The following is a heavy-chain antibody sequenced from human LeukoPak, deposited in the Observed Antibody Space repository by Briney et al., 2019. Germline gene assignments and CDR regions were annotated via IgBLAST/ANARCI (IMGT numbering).Heavy chain of an antibody. D-gene: IGHD3-3*01. CDR1: GGSISSSSYY. V-gene: IGHV4-39*01. Sequence: SETLSLTCIVSGGSISSSSYYWGWIRQPPGKGLEWIGSIYYSGSNYYNPSLKSRVTISVDTSKNQFSLKLSSVTAADTAVYYCANTILGDYYYYYMDVWGKGTTVTVPS. J-gene: IGHJ6*03. CDR3: ANTILGDYYYYYMDV. CDR2: IYYSGSN.